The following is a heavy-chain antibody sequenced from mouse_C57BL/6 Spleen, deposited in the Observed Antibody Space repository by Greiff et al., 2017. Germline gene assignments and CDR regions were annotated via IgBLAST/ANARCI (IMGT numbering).Heavy chain of an antibody. D-gene: IGHD2-4*01. CDR2: IYPGDGDT. CDR3: AHDYDEGVYFDY. CDR1: GYAFSSSW. V-gene: IGHV1-82*01. Sequence: QVQLQQSGPELVKPGASVKISCKASGYAFSSSWMNWVKQRPGKGLEWIGRIYPGDGDTNYNGKFKGKATLTADKSSSTAYMQLSSLTSEDSAVYFCAHDYDEGVYFDYWGQGTTLTVSS. J-gene: IGHJ2*01.